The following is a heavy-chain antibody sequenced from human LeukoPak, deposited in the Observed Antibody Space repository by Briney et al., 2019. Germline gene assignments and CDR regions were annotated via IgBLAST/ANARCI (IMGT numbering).Heavy chain of an antibody. D-gene: IGHD3-3*01. V-gene: IGHV3-30*04. CDR2: VLYDGSDQ. J-gene: IGHJ5*02. CDR3: ARDVQSGSLAP. Sequence: GGSLRLSCAAAGFTFSSYTMHWVRQAPGKGLEWVAFVLYDGSDQYYADSVKCRFTISRDDSKNTVYLQMNSLTVEDTAVYYCARDVQSGSLAPWREGTLVTVSS. CDR1: GFTFSSYT.